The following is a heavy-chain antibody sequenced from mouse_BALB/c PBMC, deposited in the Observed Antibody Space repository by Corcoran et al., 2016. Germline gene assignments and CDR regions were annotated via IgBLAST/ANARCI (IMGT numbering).Heavy chain of an antibody. Sequence: QIQLQQSGPELVKPGASVKISCKASGYTFTDYYINWVKQKPGPGLAWIGWIYPGSGNTKYNEKFKGTATLTVDTSASTAYMQLSSLTSEDTAVDCCARGVLIRYFDVWGAGTTVTVSS. CDR2: IYPGSGNT. V-gene: IGHV1-84*02. CDR3: ARGVLIRYFDV. CDR1: GYTFTDYY. D-gene: IGHD1-1*01. J-gene: IGHJ1*01.